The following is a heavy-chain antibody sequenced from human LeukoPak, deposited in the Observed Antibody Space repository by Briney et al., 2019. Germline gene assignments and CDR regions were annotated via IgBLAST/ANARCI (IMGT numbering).Heavy chain of an antibody. Sequence: SETLSLTCAVYGGSFSGYYWSWIRQPPGKGLEWIGEINHSGSTNYNPSLKSRVTISVDTSKNQFSLKLSSVTAADTAVYCCASVLRYFDWVPRVWGQGTLVTVSS. CDR2: INHSGST. D-gene: IGHD3-9*01. CDR1: GGSFSGYY. J-gene: IGHJ4*02. CDR3: ASVLRYFDWVPRV. V-gene: IGHV4-34*01.